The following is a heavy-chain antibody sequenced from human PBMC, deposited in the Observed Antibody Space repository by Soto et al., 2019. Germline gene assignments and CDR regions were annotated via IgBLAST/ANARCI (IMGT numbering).Heavy chain of an antibody. V-gene: IGHV3-74*03. CDR1: GFTFGDYW. CDR2: MTGDGRTT. CDR3: ATAEVDY. J-gene: IGHJ4*02. Sequence: GGSLRLSCAASGFTFGDYWMHWVRQPPGKGPEWVSRMTGDGRTTQYADSVKGRFAASRDNAKSTLYLQMNSLRAEDTAVYYCATAEVDYWGPGTLVTVSS.